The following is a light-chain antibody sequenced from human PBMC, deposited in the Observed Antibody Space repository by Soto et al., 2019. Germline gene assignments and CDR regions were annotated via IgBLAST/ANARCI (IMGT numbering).Light chain of an antibody. V-gene: IGLV1-40*01. CDR3: QSYDRSLSGYV. CDR1: SSNIGAGYD. J-gene: IGLJ1*01. Sequence: QSVLTQPPSVSGAPGQRVTISCTESSSNIGAGYDVHWYQQLPGTAPKLLIYANGNRPSGVPDRFSGSKSGTSASLAITGLQAADEADYYCQSYDRSLSGYVLGTGTKVTVL. CDR2: ANG.